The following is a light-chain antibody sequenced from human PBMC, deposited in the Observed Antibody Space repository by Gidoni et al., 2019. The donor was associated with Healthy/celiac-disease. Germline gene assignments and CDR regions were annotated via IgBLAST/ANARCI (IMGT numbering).Light chain of an antibody. V-gene: IGLV1-44*01. CDR1: SSNIGSNT. J-gene: IGLJ2*01. Sequence: QSVLTQPPSASGTPGQRVTISCSGSSSNIGSNTVNWYQQLPGTAPKLLIYSNNQRPSGVPDRFSGSKSGTSASLAISGLQSEDEADYYCAAWDDSLVVFGGGTKLTVI. CDR2: SNN. CDR3: AAWDDSLVV.